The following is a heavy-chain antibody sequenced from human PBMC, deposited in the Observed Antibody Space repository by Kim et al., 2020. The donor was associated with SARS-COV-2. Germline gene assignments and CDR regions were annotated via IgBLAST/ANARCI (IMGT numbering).Heavy chain of an antibody. CDR3: AREVGYSSSWSSFFDY. V-gene: IGHV1-18*04. D-gene: IGHD6-13*01. CDR1: GYTFTKYG. CDR2: ITAYNGNR. Sequence: ASVKVSCKASGYTFTKYGVSWVRQAPGQGLEWMGWITAYNGNRNYAQKLQGRVTLTIDTSTSTAYMELRSLRSDDTAVYYCAREVGYSSSWSSFFDYWGQGTLVTVSS. J-gene: IGHJ4*02.